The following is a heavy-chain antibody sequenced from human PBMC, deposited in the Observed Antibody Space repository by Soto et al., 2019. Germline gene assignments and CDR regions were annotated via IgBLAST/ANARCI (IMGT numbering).Heavy chain of an antibody. J-gene: IGHJ4*02. D-gene: IGHD3-3*01. Sequence: QVQLVESGGGVVQPGRSLRLSCAASGFTFSNYGMHWVRQAPGKGLEWVAVIWYDGSNEYYVDSVNGRFSISRDNSKNTLYLQRTSLRAEDTAVYYCARDGGPWSCYYSCDYWGQGTLVTVSS. CDR2: IWYDGSNE. V-gene: IGHV3-33*01. CDR3: ARDGGPWSCYYSCDY. CDR1: GFTFSNYG.